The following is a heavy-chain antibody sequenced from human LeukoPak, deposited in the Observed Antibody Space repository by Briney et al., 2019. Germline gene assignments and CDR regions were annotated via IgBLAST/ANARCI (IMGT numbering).Heavy chain of an antibody. D-gene: IGHD2-15*01. J-gene: IGHJ2*01. CDR1: GGTFSSYA. V-gene: IGHV1-69*05. Sequence: SVKVSCKASGGTFSSYAISWVRQAPGQGLEWMGGIIPIFGTANYAQKFQGRVTITTDESTSTTYMELSSLRSEDTAVYYCARGPLGYCSGGSCYSHWYFDLWGRGTLVTVSS. CDR3: ARGPLGYCSGGSCYSHWYFDL. CDR2: IIPIFGTA.